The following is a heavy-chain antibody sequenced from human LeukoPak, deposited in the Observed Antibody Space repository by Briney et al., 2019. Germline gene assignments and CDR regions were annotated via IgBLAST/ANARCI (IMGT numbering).Heavy chain of an antibody. CDR1: GFTFSSYG. V-gene: IGHV3-30*02. Sequence: GGSLRLSCAASGFTFSSYGMHWVRQAPGKGLEWVAFIRYDGSNNYYADSVKGRFTISRDNSKNTLYLQMNSLRAEDTAVYYCAKPVVLYYYDSSGPDYWGQGTLVTVSS. J-gene: IGHJ4*02. CDR3: AKPVVLYYYDSSGPDY. CDR2: IRYDGSNN. D-gene: IGHD3-22*01.